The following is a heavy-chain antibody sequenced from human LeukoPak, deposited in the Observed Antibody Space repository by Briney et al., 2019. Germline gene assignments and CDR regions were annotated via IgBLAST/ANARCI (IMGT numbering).Heavy chain of an antibody. J-gene: IGHJ4*02. Sequence: PSETLSLTCAVYGGSFSDYFWGWIRQPPGKGLEWIGEINHSGRTYYNPSLKSRVTISVDTSKNQFSLKLSSVTAADTAVYYCARRTAGGYFDYWGQGALVTVPS. CDR1: GGSFSDYF. CDR3: ARRTAGGYFDY. V-gene: IGHV4-34*01. D-gene: IGHD3-16*01. CDR2: INHSGRT.